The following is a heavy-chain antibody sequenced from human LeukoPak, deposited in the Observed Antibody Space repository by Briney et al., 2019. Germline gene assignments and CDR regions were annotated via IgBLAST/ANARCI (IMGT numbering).Heavy chain of an antibody. CDR3: ARLGAGPTYYDFWSGYSSFYFDY. V-gene: IGHV4-34*01. CDR2: ISSSGNT. CDR1: GGPFSGYY. D-gene: IGHD3-3*01. Sequence: ASETLSLTCAVYGGPFSGYYWGWIRQPPGKGLEWIGGISSSGNTYYNPSLKSRITISIDTSKNHFSLKLSSVSAADTAVYYCARLGAGPTYYDFWSGYSSFYFDYWGQGTLVTVSS. J-gene: IGHJ4*02.